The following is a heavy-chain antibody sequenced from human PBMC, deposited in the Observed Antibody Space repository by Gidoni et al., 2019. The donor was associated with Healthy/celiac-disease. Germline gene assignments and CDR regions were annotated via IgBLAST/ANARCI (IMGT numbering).Heavy chain of an antibody. Sequence: QLQLQESGPGLVTPSETLSLTCTVSGGSISSSSYYWGWIRQPPGKGLEWVGRIYNSGSTYYNPSLKSRVTISLDTSKNQFSLKLSSVTAADTAVYYCARHPADSSGYYDNWFDPWGQGTLVTVSS. D-gene: IGHD3-22*01. CDR1: GGSISSSSYY. CDR3: ARHPADSSGYYDNWFDP. J-gene: IGHJ5*02. CDR2: IYNSGST. V-gene: IGHV4-39*01.